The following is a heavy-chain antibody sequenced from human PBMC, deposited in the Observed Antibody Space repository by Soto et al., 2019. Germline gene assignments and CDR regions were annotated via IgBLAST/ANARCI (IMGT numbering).Heavy chain of an antibody. CDR3: AKDWGFTIFGVAVPGDQYAFDI. D-gene: IGHD3-3*01. Sequence: GGSLRLSCAASGFTFSSYAMSWVRQAPGKGLEWVSAISGSGGSTYSADSVKGRFTISRDNSKNTLYLQMNSLRAEDTAVYYCAKDWGFTIFGVAVPGDQYAFDIWGQGTMVTVSS. J-gene: IGHJ3*02. CDR2: ISGSGGST. CDR1: GFTFSSYA. V-gene: IGHV3-23*01.